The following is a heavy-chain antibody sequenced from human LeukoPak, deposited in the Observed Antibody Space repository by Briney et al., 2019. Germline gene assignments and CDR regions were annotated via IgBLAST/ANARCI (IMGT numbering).Heavy chain of an antibody. CDR3: ARDPPEDEWNSLDS. D-gene: IGHD1-7*01. J-gene: IGHJ4*02. CDR1: GGSVNGYY. V-gene: IGHV4-59*02. CDR2: IHYSGLT. Sequence: SETLSLTCTVSGGSVNGYYWNWIRQPPGKGLEWIGSIHYSGLTVYSPSLQSRVTMSVDTSRNQFSLDLSSVTAADTALYYCARDPPEDEWNSLDSWGQGILVTVSS.